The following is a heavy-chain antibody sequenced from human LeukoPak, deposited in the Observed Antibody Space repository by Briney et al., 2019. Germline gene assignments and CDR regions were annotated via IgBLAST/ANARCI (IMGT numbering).Heavy chain of an antibody. CDR2: INPSGGST. CDR1: GYTFTNYY. D-gene: IGHD6-19*01. CDR3: ARDESTGWQWLVRSFDP. V-gene: IGHV1-46*01. Sequence: GASVKVSCKASGYTFTNYYMHWVRQAPGQGLEWMGIINPSGGSTSYAQKFQGRITMTRDTSTSTVYMELSRLRSDDTAVYYCARDESTGWQWLVRSFDPWGQGTLVTVSS. J-gene: IGHJ5*02.